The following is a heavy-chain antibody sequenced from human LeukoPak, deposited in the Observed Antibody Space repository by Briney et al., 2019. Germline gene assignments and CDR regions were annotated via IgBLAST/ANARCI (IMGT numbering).Heavy chain of an antibody. J-gene: IGHJ4*02. V-gene: IGHV3-48*01. CDR1: GFTFSSYN. D-gene: IGHD3-22*01. CDR2: ISSSSSVI. Sequence: GGSLRLSCAASGFTFSSYNMNWVRQAPGKGLEWVSYISSSSSVIYYADSVKGRFTISRDNSKNTLYLQMNSLRAEDTAVYYCAKGAIIVAQTYDYWGQGTLVTVSS. CDR3: AKGAIIVAQTYDY.